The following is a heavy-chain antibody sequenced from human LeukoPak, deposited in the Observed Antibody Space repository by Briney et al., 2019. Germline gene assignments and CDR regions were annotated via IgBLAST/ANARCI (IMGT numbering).Heavy chain of an antibody. CDR1: GFTVSTNY. V-gene: IGHV3-66*03. CDR3: ARDGGLAPYSSSTPFDY. J-gene: IGHJ4*02. CDR2: IYSSGST. D-gene: IGHD6-6*01. Sequence: GGSLRLSCAASGFTVSTNYMGWVRQAPGKGLEWVSVIYSSGSTYYADSVKGRFTIFRDNSKNTLYLQMNSLRAEDTAVYYCARDGGLAPYSSSTPFDYWGQGTLVTVSS.